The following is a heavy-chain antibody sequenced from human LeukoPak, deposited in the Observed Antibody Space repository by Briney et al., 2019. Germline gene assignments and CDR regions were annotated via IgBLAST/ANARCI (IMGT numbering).Heavy chain of an antibody. CDR2: IWYDGSDK. J-gene: IGHJ3*02. V-gene: IGHV3-33*01. CDR3: ARAGDAFDI. Sequence: SCKASGYTFTSYYMHWVRQAPGKGLEWVAVIWYDGSDKYYTDSVKGRFTISRDNSKNTLYLQMNSLRAEDMAIYYCARAGDAFDIWGQGTMVTVSS. CDR1: GYTFTSYY.